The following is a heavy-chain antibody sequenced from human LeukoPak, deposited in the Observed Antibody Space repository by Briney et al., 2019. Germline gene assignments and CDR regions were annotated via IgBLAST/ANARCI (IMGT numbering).Heavy chain of an antibody. CDR1: GFTSSSYW. J-gene: IGHJ6*03. D-gene: IGHD2-2*01. Sequence: AGGSLRLSCAASGFTSSSYWMSWVRQAPGKGLEWVANIKQDGSEKYYVDSVKGRFTISRDNAKNSLYLQMNSLRAEDTAVYYCARWKGYCSSTSCYYYYYYMDVWGKGTTVTVSS. CDR2: IKQDGSEK. CDR3: ARWKGYCSSTSCYYYYYYMDV. V-gene: IGHV3-7*01.